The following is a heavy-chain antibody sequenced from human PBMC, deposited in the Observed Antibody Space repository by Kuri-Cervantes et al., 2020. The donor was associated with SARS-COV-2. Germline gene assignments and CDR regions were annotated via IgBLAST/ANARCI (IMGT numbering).Heavy chain of an antibody. CDR2: IYPGYSDT. D-gene: IGHD4-17*01. Sequence: GESLKISCKGSGYSFTTYWIGWVRQVPGKGLEWMGIIYPGYSDTRYSPSFQGQVTISADKSISTAFLQWSSLKASDTAIYYCARRAYGEQVDYYYMDVWGKGTTVTVSS. CDR1: GYSFTTYW. CDR3: ARRAYGEQVDYYYMDV. J-gene: IGHJ6*03. V-gene: IGHV5-51*01.